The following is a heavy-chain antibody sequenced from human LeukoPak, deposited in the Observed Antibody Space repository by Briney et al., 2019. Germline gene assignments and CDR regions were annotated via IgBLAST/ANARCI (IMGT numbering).Heavy chain of an antibody. Sequence: SGGSLRLSCAASGFTFNSYSMTWVRQAPGKGLEWVSSISSSSSSIYYADSVKGRFTISRDNAKNSLYLQMNSLRAKDPAVYYWSRGSGDIVETATMGSYWGQGTLVTVSS. J-gene: IGHJ4*02. CDR1: GFTFNSYS. D-gene: IGHD5-18*01. CDR2: ISSSSSSI. V-gene: IGHV3-21*01. CDR3: SRGSGDIVETATMGSY.